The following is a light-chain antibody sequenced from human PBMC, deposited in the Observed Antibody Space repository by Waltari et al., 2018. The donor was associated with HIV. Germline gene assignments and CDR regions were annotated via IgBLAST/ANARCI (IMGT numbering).Light chain of an antibody. CDR3: AVWEDSLSGCV. Sequence: QSVLTQPPSASGTPGQRVTISCSGRSSTIGSNYLYWYQQVPGATPELLIYRHDQRPSGVPERFSCSKSGTSASLAISVLRSEDEADYYCAVWEDSLSGCVFGGGTKLTVL. CDR2: RHD. CDR1: SSTIGSNY. V-gene: IGLV1-47*01. J-gene: IGLJ3*02.